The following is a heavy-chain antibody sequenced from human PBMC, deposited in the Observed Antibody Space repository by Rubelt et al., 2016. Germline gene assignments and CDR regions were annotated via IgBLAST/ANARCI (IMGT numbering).Heavy chain of an antibody. D-gene: IGHD1-26*01. CDR1: DGSINNYY. J-gene: IGHJ5*02. CDR2: IYSRGST. CDR3: ARGEVGSHNRFDP. V-gene: IGHV4-59*01. Sequence: GPGLVKPSETLSLTCKVSDGSINNYYWSWIRQPPGKGLEWIGHIYSRGSTNYNPSLKSRLTMSVDTSKNHFSLRLTAVTAADTAVYYCARGEVGSHNRFDPWGQGTLVTVSS.